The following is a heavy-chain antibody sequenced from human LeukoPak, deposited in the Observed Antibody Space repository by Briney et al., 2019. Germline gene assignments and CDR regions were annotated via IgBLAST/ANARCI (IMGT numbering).Heavy chain of an antibody. J-gene: IGHJ4*02. CDR3: ASRTGTTRFDY. CDR2: IYHSGST. V-gene: IGHV4-4*02. CDR1: GGSISSSNW. D-gene: IGHD1-7*01. Sequence: SETLSLTCAVSGGSISSSNWWSWVRQPPGKGLEWIGEIYHSGSTNYNPSLKSRVTISVGKSKNQFSLKLSSVTAADTAVYYCASRTGTTRFDYWGQGTLVTVSS.